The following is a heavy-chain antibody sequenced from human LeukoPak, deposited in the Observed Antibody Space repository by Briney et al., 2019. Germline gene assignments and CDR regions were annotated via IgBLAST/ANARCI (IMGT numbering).Heavy chain of an antibody. CDR3: ARDYKYAFDN. J-gene: IGHJ4*02. CDR1: GFTFSDSG. CDR2: IWYDGNNK. D-gene: IGHD5-24*01. V-gene: IGHV3-33*01. Sequence: GGSLRLSCAASGFTFSDSGMHWVRQAPGKGLEWVAVIWYDGNNKYYEDSVKGRFTISGDKAKNSLYLQMNSLRVEDTAVYYCARDYKYAFDNWGQGTLVTVSS.